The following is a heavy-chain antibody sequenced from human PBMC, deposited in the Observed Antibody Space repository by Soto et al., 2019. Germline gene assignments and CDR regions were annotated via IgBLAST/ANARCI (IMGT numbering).Heavy chain of an antibody. D-gene: IGHD3-3*01. J-gene: IGHJ6*03. CDR2: IYYSGST. CDR3: ASGYDFWSGYLKRHYYYMDV. Sequence: PSETLSLTCTVSGGSISSGGYYWSWIRQHPGKGMEWIGYIYYSGSTYYNPSLKSRVTISVDTSKNQFSLKLSSVTAADTAVYYCASGYDFWSGYLKRHYYYMDVWGKGTTVTVSS. CDR1: GGSISSGGYY. V-gene: IGHV4-31*03.